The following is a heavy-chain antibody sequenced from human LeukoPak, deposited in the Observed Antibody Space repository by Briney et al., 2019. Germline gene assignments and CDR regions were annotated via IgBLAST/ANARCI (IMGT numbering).Heavy chain of an antibody. CDR1: GFTFSSYW. J-gene: IGHJ5*02. CDR3: ARTSYGGNSPDWFDP. CDR2: IHTDGSST. V-gene: IGHV3-74*01. D-gene: IGHD4-23*01. Sequence: GGSLRLSCAASGFTFSSYWMHWVRQAPGKGLVWVSRIHTDGSSTGYADSVKGRFTISRDNAKNTLYLQMTSLTVEDTAVYYCARTSYGGNSPDWFDPWGQGTLVTVSS.